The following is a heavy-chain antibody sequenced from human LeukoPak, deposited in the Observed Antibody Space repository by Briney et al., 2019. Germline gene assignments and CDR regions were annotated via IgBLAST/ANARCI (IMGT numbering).Heavy chain of an antibody. D-gene: IGHD1-1*01. CDR2: MNPNSGNT. CDR3: ARQPLERRLRENNWFDP. Sequence: ASVKVSCKASGYTFTSYGISWVRQAPGQGLEWMGWMNPNSGNTGYAQKFQGRVTMTRNTSISTAYMELSSLRSEDAAVYYCARQPLERRLRENNWFDPWGQGTLVTVSS. V-gene: IGHV1-8*02. J-gene: IGHJ5*02. CDR1: GYTFTSYG.